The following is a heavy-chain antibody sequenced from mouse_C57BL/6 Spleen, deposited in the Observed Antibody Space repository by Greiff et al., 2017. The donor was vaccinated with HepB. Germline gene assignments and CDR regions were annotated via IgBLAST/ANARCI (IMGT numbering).Heavy chain of an antibody. J-gene: IGHJ3*01. CDR3: ARSGSSGYGFAY. V-gene: IGHV1-64*01. CDR2: IHPNSGST. Sequence: VQLQQPGAELVKPGASVKLSCKASGYTFTSYWMHWVKQRPGQGLEWIGMIHPNSGSTNYNEKFKSKATLTVDKSSSTAYMQLSSLTSEDSAVYSCARSGSSGYGFAYWGQGTLVTVSA. D-gene: IGHD3-2*02. CDR1: GYTFTSYW.